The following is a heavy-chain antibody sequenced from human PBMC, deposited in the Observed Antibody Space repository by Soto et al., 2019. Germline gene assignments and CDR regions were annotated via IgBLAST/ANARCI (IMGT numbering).Heavy chain of an antibody. CDR2: IIPILGIA. J-gene: IGHJ4*02. Sequence: SVKVSCKASGGTFSSYTISWVRQAPGQGLEWMGRIIPILGIANYAQKFQGRVTITADKSTSTAYMELSSLRSEDTAVYYCARGRGYSYGQLYYWGQGTLVTVSS. V-gene: IGHV1-69*02. CDR3: ARGRGYSYGQLYY. CDR1: GGTFSSYT. D-gene: IGHD5-18*01.